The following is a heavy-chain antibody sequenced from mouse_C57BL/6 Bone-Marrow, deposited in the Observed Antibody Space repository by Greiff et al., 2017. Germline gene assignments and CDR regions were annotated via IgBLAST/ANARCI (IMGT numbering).Heavy chain of an antibody. CDR1: GYAFTNYL. CDR2: INPGSGGT. CDR3: ARGGLRRMDY. Sequence: QVQLKESGAELVRPGTSVKVSCKASGYAFTNYLIEWVKQRPGQGLAWIGVINPGSGGTNYNEKFKGKATLTADKSSSTAYMQLSSLTSEDSAVYFCARGGLRRMDYWGQGTSVTVSS. V-gene: IGHV1-54*01. J-gene: IGHJ4*01. D-gene: IGHD2-4*01.